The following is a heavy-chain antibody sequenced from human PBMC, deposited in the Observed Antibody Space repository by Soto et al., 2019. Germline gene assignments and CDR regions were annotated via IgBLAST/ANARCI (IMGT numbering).Heavy chain of an antibody. D-gene: IGHD6-13*01. CDR3: ARRSSSWYFDY. J-gene: IGHJ4*02. Sequence: SVKVSCKASGGTFSSYTISWVRQAPGQGLEWMGRIIPILGITNYAQKFQGRVTITADKSTSTAYMELSSLRSEDTAVYFCARRSSSWYFDYWGQGTLVTVSS. CDR2: IIPILGIT. CDR1: GGTFSSYT. V-gene: IGHV1-69*02.